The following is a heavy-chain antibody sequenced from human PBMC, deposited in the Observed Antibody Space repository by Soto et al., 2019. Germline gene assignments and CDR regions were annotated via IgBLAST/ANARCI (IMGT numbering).Heavy chain of an antibody. V-gene: IGHV4-34*01. D-gene: IGHD5-12*01. CDR2: INHSGST. Sequence: SETLSLTCAVYGGFFSGYYWSWIRQPPGKGLEWIGEINHSGSTNYNPSLKSRVTISVDTSKNQFSLKLSSVTAADTAVYYCARESEYSGYDQGSFDYWGQGTLVTVSS. CDR3: ARESEYSGYDQGSFDY. J-gene: IGHJ4*02. CDR1: GGFFSGYY.